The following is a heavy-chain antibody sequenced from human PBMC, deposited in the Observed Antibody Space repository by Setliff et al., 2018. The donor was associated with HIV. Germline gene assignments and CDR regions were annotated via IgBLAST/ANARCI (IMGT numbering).Heavy chain of an antibody. CDR1: GFTFSSYW. Sequence: GGSLRLSCAASGFTFSSYWMHWVRQAPGKGLVWVFGMNTDGSSTRYADSVKGRFTISRDNTGNSLYLQMHSLRPDDTAFYYCVKTTGSVLGTYYFDLWGQGTLVTVSS. CDR2: MNTDGSST. V-gene: IGHV3-74*01. D-gene: IGHD3-16*01. CDR3: VKTTGSVLGTYYFDL. J-gene: IGHJ4*02.